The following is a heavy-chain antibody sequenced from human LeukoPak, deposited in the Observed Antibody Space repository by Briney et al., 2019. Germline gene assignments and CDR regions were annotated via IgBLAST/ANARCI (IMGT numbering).Heavy chain of an antibody. V-gene: IGHV1-24*01. Sequence: ASVKVSCKVSGYTLTELSMHWVRQAPGKGLEWMGGFDPEDGETIYAQKFQGRVTMTEDTSTDTAYMELSSLRSEDTAVYYCATAYSPEKYFDYWGQGTLVTVSS. CDR3: ATAYSPEKYFDY. J-gene: IGHJ4*02. CDR2: FDPEDGET. CDR1: GYTLTELS. D-gene: IGHD2-15*01.